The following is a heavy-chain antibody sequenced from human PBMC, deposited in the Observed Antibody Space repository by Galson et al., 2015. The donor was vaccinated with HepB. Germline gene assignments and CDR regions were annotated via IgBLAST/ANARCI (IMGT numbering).Heavy chain of an antibody. V-gene: IGHV6-1*01. CDR2: TYYRSKWYN. J-gene: IGHJ6*02. CDR1: GDSVSSNSAA. Sequence: CAISGDSVSSNSAAWNWIRQSPSRGLEWLGRTYYRSKWYNDYAVSVKSRITINPDTSKNQFSLQLNSVTPEDTAVYYCARALDIVVVPAAMYYYYGMDVWGQGTTVTVSS. CDR3: ARALDIVVVPAAMYYYYGMDV. D-gene: IGHD2-2*03.